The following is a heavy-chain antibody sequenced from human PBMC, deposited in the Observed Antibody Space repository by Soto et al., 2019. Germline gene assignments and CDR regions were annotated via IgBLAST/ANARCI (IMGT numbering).Heavy chain of an antibody. CDR3: ARDLPGYFTTTDCSSYYDY. V-gene: IGHV3-7*03. CDR2: IQQDGSEK. Sequence: GGSLRLSCAVSGFTFTSYSMSWVRRAPGEGLEWVANIQQDGSEKYYVDSVKGRFTISRDNAKNSLYLQMNSLRAEDTAVYYCARDLPGYFTTTDCSSYYDYWGQGTLVTVSS. J-gene: IGHJ4*02. D-gene: IGHD2-8*01. CDR1: GFTFTSYS.